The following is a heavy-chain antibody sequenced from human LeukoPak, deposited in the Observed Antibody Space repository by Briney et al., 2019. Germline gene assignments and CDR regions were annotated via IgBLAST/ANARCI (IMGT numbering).Heavy chain of an antibody. D-gene: IGHD3-3*01. J-gene: IGHJ5*02. V-gene: IGHV1-46*01. CDR2: INPSGDST. CDR1: GYTFTTYC. CDR3: ARAVRGVVISLVWFDP. Sequence: SVKVSCKASGYTFTTYCIHWVRQAPGQGLEWMGIINPSGDSTSYAQKFQGRVTMTRDTSTSTVYMELSSLRSEDTAVYYCARAVRGVVISLVWFDPWGQGTLVTVSS.